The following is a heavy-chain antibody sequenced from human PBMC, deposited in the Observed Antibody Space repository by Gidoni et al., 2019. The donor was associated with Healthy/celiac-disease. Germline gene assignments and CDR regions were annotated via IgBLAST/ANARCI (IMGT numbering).Heavy chain of an antibody. V-gene: IGHV3-53*02. CDR3: ARDSHYDSSGYGYYYYGMDV. D-gene: IGHD3-22*01. Sequence: EVQLVETGGGLIQPGGSLRLSCAASGFTVSSNYMSWVRQAPGKGLEWVSVIYSGGSTYYADSVKGRFTISRDNSKNTLYLQMNSLRAEDTAVYYCARDSHYDSSGYGYYYYGMDVWGQGTTVTVSS. CDR2: IYSGGST. CDR1: GFTVSSNY. J-gene: IGHJ6*02.